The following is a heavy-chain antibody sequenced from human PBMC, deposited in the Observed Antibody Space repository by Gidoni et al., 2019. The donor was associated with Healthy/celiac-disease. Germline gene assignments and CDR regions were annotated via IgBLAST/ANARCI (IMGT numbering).Heavy chain of an antibody. Sequence: QVQLQQWGAGLLKPSETLSLTCAVYGGSFSGSYWSWIRQPPGKGLEWIGEIHHSGSTNYNPSLKSRVTISVDTSKNQFSLKLSSVTAADTAVYYCARGRYSSSFYYYYYMDVWGKGTTVTVSS. J-gene: IGHJ6*03. CDR2: IHHSGST. CDR1: GGSFSGSY. V-gene: IGHV4-34*01. CDR3: ARGRYSSSFYYYYYMDV. D-gene: IGHD6-6*01.